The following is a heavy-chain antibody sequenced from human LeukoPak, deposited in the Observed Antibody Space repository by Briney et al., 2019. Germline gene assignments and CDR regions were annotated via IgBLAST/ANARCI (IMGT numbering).Heavy chain of an antibody. V-gene: IGHV1-58*02. J-gene: IGHJ6*02. Sequence: SVKVSCKASGFTFTSSAMQWVRQARGQRLEGIGWIVVGSGNTNYAQKFQERGTITRDMSTSTAYMELSSLRSEDTAVYYCAAYESRPNYYYGMDVWGQGTTVTVSS. CDR1: GFTFTSSA. CDR2: IVVGSGNT. CDR3: AAYESRPNYYYGMDV. D-gene: IGHD3-16*01.